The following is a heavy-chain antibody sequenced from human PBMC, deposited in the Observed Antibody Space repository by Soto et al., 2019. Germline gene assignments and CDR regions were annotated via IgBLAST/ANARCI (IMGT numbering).Heavy chain of an antibody. CDR2: IPNDGKKKYYQTPFKGRLPISKDNAKNK. CDR1: GFTFSIYA. V-gene: IGHV3-30*04. Sequence: QVQLVESGGGVVQPGRSLRLSCAASGFTFSIYAMYWVRQVPGKGRGWGAVIPNDGKKKYYQTPFKGRLPISKDNAKNKNSAAAVKGRFTISRDNSKNTLYLQRNSLRAEDTAVYYCARAGCDGGTCYTLVGLRYGMDVWGQGTTVTVSS. CDR3: ARAGCDGGTCYTLVGLRYGMDV. J-gene: IGHJ6*02. D-gene: IGHD2-15*01.